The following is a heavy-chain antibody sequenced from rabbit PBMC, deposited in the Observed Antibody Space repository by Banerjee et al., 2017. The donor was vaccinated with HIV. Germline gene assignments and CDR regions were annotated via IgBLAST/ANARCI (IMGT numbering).Heavy chain of an antibody. CDR3: TRNPYDDTNL. J-gene: IGHJ4*01. D-gene: IGHD6-1*01. CDR2: IYIASDST. Sequence: SLEGSGGDLVQPGASLTLTCTASGFSFIRSNYMCWVRQAPGKVLEWFAGIYIASDSTYYASWSKARFTISKTSSTTVTLQMASLTAADTSAYFCTRNPYDDTNLWGPGTLVTVS. V-gene: IGHV1S40*01. CDR1: GFSFIRSNY.